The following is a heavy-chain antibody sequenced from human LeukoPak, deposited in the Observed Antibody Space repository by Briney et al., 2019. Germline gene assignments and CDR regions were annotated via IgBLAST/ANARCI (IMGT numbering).Heavy chain of an antibody. D-gene: IGHD6-19*01. CDR3: AREGIEVAFDY. Sequence: SETLSLTCTVSGGSISSYYWSWIRQPPGKGLEWIGYIYYSGSTNYNPSLKSRVTISVDTSKNQFSLKLSSVTAADTAVYYCAREGIEVAFDYWGQGTLVTVSS. CDR1: GGSISSYY. J-gene: IGHJ4*02. CDR2: IYYSGST. V-gene: IGHV4-59*01.